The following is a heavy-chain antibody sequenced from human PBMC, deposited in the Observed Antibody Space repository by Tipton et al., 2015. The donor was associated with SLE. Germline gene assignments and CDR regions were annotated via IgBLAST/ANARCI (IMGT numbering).Heavy chain of an antibody. CDR2: IYYSGST. D-gene: IGHD4-17*01. CDR3: ARSTATVTPYYFDY. Sequence: TLSLTCTVSGYSISSGYYWGWIRQPPGKGLEWIGYIYYSGSTNYNPSLKSRVTISVDTSKNQFSLKLSSVTAADTAVYYCARSTATVTPYYFDYWGQGTLVTVSS. J-gene: IGHJ4*02. CDR1: GYSISSGYY. V-gene: IGHV4-38-2*02.